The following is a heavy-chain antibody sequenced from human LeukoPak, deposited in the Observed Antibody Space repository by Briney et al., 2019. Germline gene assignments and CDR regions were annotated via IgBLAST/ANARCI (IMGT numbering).Heavy chain of an antibody. CDR2: IYYSGST. CDR1: GGSISSSSYY. J-gene: IGHJ3*02. CDR3: AREVAAAGRDAFDI. Sequence: SETLSLTCTVSGGSISSSSYYWGWIRQPPGKGLEWIGSIYYSGSTYYNPSLKSRVTISVDTSKNQFSLKLSSVTAADTAVYYCAREVAAAGRDAFDIWGQGTMVTVSS. V-gene: IGHV4-39*07. D-gene: IGHD6-13*01.